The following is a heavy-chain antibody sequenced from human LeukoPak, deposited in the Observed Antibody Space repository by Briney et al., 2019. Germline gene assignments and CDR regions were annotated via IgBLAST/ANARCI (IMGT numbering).Heavy chain of an antibody. J-gene: IGHJ4*02. CDR2: IYSGGGT. CDR3: ARASAAWVGNYFDY. D-gene: IGHD7-27*01. Sequence: PGGSLRLSCAASGFTVSSNYMSWVRQAPGKGLEWVSVIYSGGGTYYADSVKGRFTISRDNSKNTLYLQMNSLRAEDMAVYYCARASAAWVGNYFDYWGQGTLVTVSS. V-gene: IGHV3-53*01. CDR1: GFTVSSNY.